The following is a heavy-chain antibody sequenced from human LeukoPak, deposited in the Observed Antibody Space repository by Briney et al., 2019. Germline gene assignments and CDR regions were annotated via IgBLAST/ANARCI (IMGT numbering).Heavy chain of an antibody. CDR2: ISSSSSYI. V-gene: IGHV3-21*01. D-gene: IGHD1-7*01. Sequence: GGSLRLSCAASGFTFSSYSMNWVRQAPGKGLEWVSSISSSSSYIYYADSVKGRFTISRDNAKNSLHLQMNSLRAEDTAVYYCARDGQTGTTVYWGQGTLVTVTS. CDR1: GFTFSSYS. J-gene: IGHJ4*02. CDR3: ARDGQTGTTVY.